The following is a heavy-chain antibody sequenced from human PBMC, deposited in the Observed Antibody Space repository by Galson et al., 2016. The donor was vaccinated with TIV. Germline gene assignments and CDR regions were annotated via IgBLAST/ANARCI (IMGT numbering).Heavy chain of an antibody. J-gene: IGHJ4*02. V-gene: IGHV3-23*01. CDR3: AREVAADGELDY. D-gene: IGHD6-13*01. CDR1: GFDFGSYA. CDR2: ISASGTGP. Sequence: SLRLSCAASGFDFGSYALSWVRLVPGKGLEWISGISASGTGPDYADSVKGRFTISRDNSKNTLYLQMASLRGDDTATYYCAREVAADGELDYWGQGTLVIVS.